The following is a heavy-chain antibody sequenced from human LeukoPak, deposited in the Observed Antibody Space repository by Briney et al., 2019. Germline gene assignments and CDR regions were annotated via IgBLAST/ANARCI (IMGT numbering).Heavy chain of an antibody. V-gene: IGHV1-2*02. J-gene: IGHJ4*02. Sequence: ASVTVSCKSSAYTFTGYYIHWVRQAPGQGLEWMGWINPNSGGTNYAQKFPGRVTMTRDTSISTAYMELSRLRSDDTAVYYCARGEDDGDYTGYYWGQGTLVTVSS. D-gene: IGHD4-17*01. CDR1: AYTFTGYY. CDR2: INPNSGGT. CDR3: ARGEDDGDYTGYY.